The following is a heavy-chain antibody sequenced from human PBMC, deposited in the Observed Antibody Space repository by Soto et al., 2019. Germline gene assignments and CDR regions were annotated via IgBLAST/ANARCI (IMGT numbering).Heavy chain of an antibody. CDR3: AHRATMTIFGLIIDNGIWFDP. V-gene: IGHV2-5*02. D-gene: IGHD3-3*01. Sequence: QINLIESGPTLVKPTQTLTLTCTFSGFSLSTSGAAMGWVRQPPGRALERLALIYWDGDKRYNASLGNRLTITKDTSMNQVVLTLTNVDPADTATYYCAHRATMTIFGLIIDNGIWFDPWGQGTRVIVSS. J-gene: IGHJ5*02. CDR1: GFSLSTSGAA. CDR2: IYWDGDK.